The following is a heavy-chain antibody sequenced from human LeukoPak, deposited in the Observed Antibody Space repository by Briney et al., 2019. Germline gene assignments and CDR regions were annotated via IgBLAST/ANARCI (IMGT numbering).Heavy chain of an antibody. Sequence: QPGGSLRLSCAASGFTFSSYGMHWVRQAPGKGLEWVAVIWYDGSNKYYADSVKGRFTISRDNSKNTLYLQMNSLRAEDTAVYYCAKDRWRHSGSYCFDYWGQGTLVTVSS. V-gene: IGHV3-33*06. J-gene: IGHJ4*02. CDR2: IWYDGSNK. D-gene: IGHD1-26*01. CDR3: AKDRWRHSGSYCFDY. CDR1: GFTFSSYG.